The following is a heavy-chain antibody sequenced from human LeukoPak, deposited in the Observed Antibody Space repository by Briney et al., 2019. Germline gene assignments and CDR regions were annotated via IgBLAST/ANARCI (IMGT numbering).Heavy chain of an antibody. CDR1: GGSISSYY. Sequence: SETLSLTCTVSGGSISSYYWSWIRQPPGKGLEWIGYIYYSGSTNYNPSPKSRVTISVDTSKNQFSLKLSSVTAADTAVYYCAGGGGYNYRYFQHWGQGTLVTVSS. CDR2: IYYSGST. D-gene: IGHD5-24*01. J-gene: IGHJ1*01. V-gene: IGHV4-59*01. CDR3: AGGGGYNYRYFQH.